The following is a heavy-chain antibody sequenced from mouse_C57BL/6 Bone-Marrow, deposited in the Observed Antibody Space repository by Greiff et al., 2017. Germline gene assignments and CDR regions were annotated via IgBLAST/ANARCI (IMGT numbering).Heavy chain of an antibody. J-gene: IGHJ3*01. CDR2: IDPSDSYT. Sequence: QVQLQQPGAELVMPGASVKLSCKASGYTFTSYWMHWVKQRPGQGLEWIGEIDPSDSYTNSNQTFKGKSTLTVDKSSSTADMQLSSLTSEDAAVYYGARDGYYPPWFAYWGQGTLVTVSA. V-gene: IGHV1-69*01. CDR3: ARDGYYPPWFAY. CDR1: GYTFTSYW. D-gene: IGHD2-3*01.